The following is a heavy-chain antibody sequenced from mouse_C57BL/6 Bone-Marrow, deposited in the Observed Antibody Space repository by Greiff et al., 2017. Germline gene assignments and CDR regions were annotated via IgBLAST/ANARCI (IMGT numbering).Heavy chain of an antibody. CDR3: APSCAY. V-gene: IGHV1-50*01. CDR2: IVHSDSYT. CDR1: GYTFTSYW. J-gene: IGHJ3*01. Sequence: VQLQQPGAELVKPGASVKLSCKASGYTFTSYWMQWVKQRPGQGLEWIGEIVHSDSYTNSNQKFKGKATLTVDTSSSTAYMQLRSLTSEDSAVYYCAPSCAYWGQGTLVTVSA.